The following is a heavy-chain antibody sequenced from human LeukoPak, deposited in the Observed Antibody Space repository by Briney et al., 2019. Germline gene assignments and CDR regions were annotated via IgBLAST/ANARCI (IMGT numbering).Heavy chain of an antibody. CDR3: ARVGSNVLRFLEWLPNYYYYYMDV. CDR1: GGTFKSNG. CDR2: IIPMFGAT. J-gene: IGHJ6*03. Sequence: SVKVSCKASGGTFKSNGVNWVRQAPGQGLEWVGGIIPMFGATNHAQKVQGRVTISADESTGTVYMELSSLRSEDTAVYYCARVGSNVLRFLEWLPNYYYYYMDVWGKGTTVTVSS. D-gene: IGHD3-3*01. V-gene: IGHV1-69*13.